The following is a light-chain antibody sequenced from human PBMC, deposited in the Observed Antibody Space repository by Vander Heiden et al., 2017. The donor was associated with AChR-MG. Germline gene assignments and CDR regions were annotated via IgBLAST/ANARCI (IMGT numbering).Light chain of an antibody. CDR3: QQYYVTPPT. J-gene: IGKJ1*01. CDR1: QDIRNA. Sequence: DIHMTQSPSSLSASVGDRVTLTCRASQDIRNALAWYQQKPGKAPALLLYATSRLQSRVPSRFSGGGSGTDFTLTISSLQPEDFATYVCQQYYVTPPTFGQGTKLEIK. CDR2: ATS. V-gene: IGKV1-NL1*01.